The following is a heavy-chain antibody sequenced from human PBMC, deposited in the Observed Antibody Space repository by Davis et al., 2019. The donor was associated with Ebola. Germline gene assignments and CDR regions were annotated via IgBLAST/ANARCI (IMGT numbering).Heavy chain of an antibody. V-gene: IGHV3-72*01. D-gene: IGHD6-19*01. CDR2: IRNKANTYTI. CDR3: ATGFGSTGWRAFHY. CDR1: GFTFSDHY. Sequence: PGGSLRLSCAASGFTFSDHYMDWVRQGPGKGLEWVARIRNKANTYTIEYAASVKGRFTISRDDSRNSLYLQMNSLNTDDTAVYHCATGFGSTGWRAFHYWGQGTLVTVSS. J-gene: IGHJ4*02.